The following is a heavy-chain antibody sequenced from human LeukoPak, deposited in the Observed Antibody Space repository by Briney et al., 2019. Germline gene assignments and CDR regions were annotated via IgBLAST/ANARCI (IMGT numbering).Heavy chain of an antibody. CDR1: GGSISSSSYY. V-gene: IGHV4-39*01. CDR3: ARLPQFDP. J-gene: IGHJ5*02. Sequence: SETLSLTCTVTGGSISSSSYYWGWIRQPPGKGLEWIGSTYYSGSTYYNPSLKSRVTISVDTSKNQFSLKLSSVTAADTAVYYCARLPQFDPWGQGTLVTVSS. CDR2: TYYSGST.